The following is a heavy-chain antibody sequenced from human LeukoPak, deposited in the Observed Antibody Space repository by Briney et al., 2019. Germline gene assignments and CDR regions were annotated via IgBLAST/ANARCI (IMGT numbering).Heavy chain of an antibody. CDR2: ISYDGSNK. CDR3: AKEMYYYDSSGPNWFDP. V-gene: IGHV3-30*18. Sequence: GGSLRLSCAASGFTFSSYGMHWVRQAPGKGLEWVAVISYDGSNKYYADSVKGRFTISRDNSKNTLYLQMNSLRAEDTAVYYCAKEMYYYDSSGPNWFDPWGQGTLVTVSS. D-gene: IGHD3-22*01. J-gene: IGHJ5*02. CDR1: GFTFSSYG.